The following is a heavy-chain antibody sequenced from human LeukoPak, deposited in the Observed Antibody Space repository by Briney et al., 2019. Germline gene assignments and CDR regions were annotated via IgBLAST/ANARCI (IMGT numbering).Heavy chain of an antibody. CDR2: ISGSGGST. CDR1: GFTFSSYA. V-gene: IGHV3-23*01. J-gene: IGHJ4*02. D-gene: IGHD6-19*01. CDR3: AFSRGPWLSHFDY. Sequence: PGGSLRLSCAASGFTFSSYATSWVRQAPGKGLEWVSAISGSGGSTYYADSVKGRFTISRDNSKNTLYLQMNSLRAEDTAVYYCAFSRGPWLSHFDYWGQGTLVTVSS.